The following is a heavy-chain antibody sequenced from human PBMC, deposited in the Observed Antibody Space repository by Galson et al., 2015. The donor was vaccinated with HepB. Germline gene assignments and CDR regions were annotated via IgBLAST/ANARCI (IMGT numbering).Heavy chain of an antibody. J-gene: IGHJ4*02. CDR1: GFTFSSYA. CDR2: ISYDGSNK. Sequence: SLRLSCAASGFTFSSYAMHWVRQAPGKGLEWVAVISYDGSNKYYADSVKGRFTISRDNSKNTLYLQMNSLRAEDTAVYYCARDGYNSYYFDYWGQGTLVTVSS. D-gene: IGHD5-24*01. CDR3: ARDGYNSYYFDY. V-gene: IGHV3-30*04.